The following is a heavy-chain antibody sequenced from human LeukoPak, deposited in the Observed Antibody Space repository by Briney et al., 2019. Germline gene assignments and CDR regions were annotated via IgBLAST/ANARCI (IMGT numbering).Heavy chain of an antibody. CDR1: GYSISSGYY. CDR2: IYHSGST. V-gene: IGHV4-38-2*01. CDR3: ARLDPYLGYCSSTSCYTRGFDY. Sequence: PSETLSLACAVPGYSISSGYYWGCIRQPPGKGLEWLGSIYHSGSTYYNPLLKSRVTISVDTSKNQFSLKLSSVTAADTAVYYCARLDPYLGYCSSTSCYTRGFDYWGQGTLVTVS. J-gene: IGHJ4*02. D-gene: IGHD2-2*02.